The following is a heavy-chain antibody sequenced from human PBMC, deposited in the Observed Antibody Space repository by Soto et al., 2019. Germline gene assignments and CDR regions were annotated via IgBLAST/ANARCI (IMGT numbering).Heavy chain of an antibody. J-gene: IGHJ6*02. CDR3: ARDQAYDILTGYSPVYYYYGMDV. D-gene: IGHD3-9*01. Sequence: ASVKVSCKASGYTFTIYAMHWVRQAPGQRLEWMGWINAGNGNTKYSQKFQGRVTITRDTSASTAYMELSSLRSEDTAVYYCARDQAYDILTGYSPVYYYYGMDVWGQGTTVTVSS. V-gene: IGHV1-3*01. CDR2: INAGNGNT. CDR1: GYTFTIYA.